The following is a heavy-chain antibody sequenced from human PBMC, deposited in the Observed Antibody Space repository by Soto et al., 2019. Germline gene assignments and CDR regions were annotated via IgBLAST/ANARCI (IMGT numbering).Heavy chain of an antibody. V-gene: IGHV6-1*01. CDR1: GDXDSSNSSA. Sequence: QXLSLNCALSGDXDSSNSSAWNWIRQSPSRGLEWLGITYYSYKWYNDYAVSVKSRITINPDTSKKHFSLQLNSVTTEDTDVYYCVIGQLGGGYYFDYWGQGTLVTVSS. J-gene: IGHJ4*02. CDR2: TYYSYKWYN. CDR3: VIGQLGGGYYFDY. D-gene: IGHD6-6*01.